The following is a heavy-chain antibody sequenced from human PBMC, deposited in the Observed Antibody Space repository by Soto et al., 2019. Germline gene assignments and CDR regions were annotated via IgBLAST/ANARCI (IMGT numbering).Heavy chain of an antibody. D-gene: IGHD3-3*01. CDR1: GFTFSSYA. Sequence: GGSLRLSCAASGFTFSSYAMHWVRQAPGKGLEWVAVISYDGSNKYYADSVKGRFTISRDNSKNTLYLQMNSLRAKDTAVYYCARDHTIFGVVSFGMDVWGQGTTVTVSS. CDR3: ARDHTIFGVVSFGMDV. V-gene: IGHV3-30-3*01. CDR2: ISYDGSNK. J-gene: IGHJ6*02.